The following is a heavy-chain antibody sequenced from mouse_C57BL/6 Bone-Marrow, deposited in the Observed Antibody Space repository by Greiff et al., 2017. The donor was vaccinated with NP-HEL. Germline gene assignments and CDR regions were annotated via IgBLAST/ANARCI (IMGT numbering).Heavy chain of an antibody. CDR2: IHPNGGST. CDR3: ARLTVVRDC. Sequence: QVQLQQPGAELVKPGASVKLSCKASGYTFTSYWMHWVKQRPGQGLEWIGMIHPNGGSTNYNEKFKSKATLTADKSSSTAYMQLSSLTSEDSAVYSCARLTVVRDCWGQGTTLPVSS. CDR1: GYTFTSYW. J-gene: IGHJ2*01. D-gene: IGHD1-1*01. V-gene: IGHV1-64*01.